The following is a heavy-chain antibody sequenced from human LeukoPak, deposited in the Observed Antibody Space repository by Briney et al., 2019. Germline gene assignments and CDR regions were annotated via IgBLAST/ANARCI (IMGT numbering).Heavy chain of an antibody. V-gene: IGHV1-69*06. CDR3: ARSPTARSYYYYYYYMDV. Sequence: ASVKVSCKASGCTFSSYAISWVRQAPGQGLEWMGGIIPIFGTANYAQKFQGRVTITADKSTSTAYMELSSLRSEDTAVYYCARSPTARSYYYYYYYMDVWGKGTTVTVSS. D-gene: IGHD6-6*01. CDR1: GCTFSSYA. J-gene: IGHJ6*03. CDR2: IIPIFGTA.